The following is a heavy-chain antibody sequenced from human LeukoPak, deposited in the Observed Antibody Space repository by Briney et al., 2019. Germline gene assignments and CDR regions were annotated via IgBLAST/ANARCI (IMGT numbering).Heavy chain of an antibody. D-gene: IGHD5/OR15-5a*01. CDR3: ARVVSDSDYYMDV. J-gene: IGHJ6*03. V-gene: IGHV4-61*02. Sequence: PSETLSLTCTVSGGSVSSGSYYWSWIRQPAGKGLVWIGRIYTSGSTNYNPSLKSRVTISVDTSKNQFSLKLSSVTAADTAVYYCARVVSDSDYYMDVWGKGTTVTISS. CDR1: GGSVSSGSYY. CDR2: IYTSGST.